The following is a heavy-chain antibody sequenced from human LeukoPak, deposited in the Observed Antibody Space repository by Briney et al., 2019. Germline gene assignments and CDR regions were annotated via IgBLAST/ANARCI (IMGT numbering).Heavy chain of an antibody. CDR2: INPNSGGT. Sequence: ASVKVSCKASGYIFTGYYMHWVRQAPGQGLEWMGWINPNSGGTNSAQKFQGRVTMTRDMSTSTVYMELSSLRSEDTAVYYCARVAPNYDFWSGGEYYMDVWGKGTTVTVSS. J-gene: IGHJ6*03. CDR1: GYIFTGYY. D-gene: IGHD3-3*01. CDR3: ARVAPNYDFWSGGEYYMDV. V-gene: IGHV1-2*02.